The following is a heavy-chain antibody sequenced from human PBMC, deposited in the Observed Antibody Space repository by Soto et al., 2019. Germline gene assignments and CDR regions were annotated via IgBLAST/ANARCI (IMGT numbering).Heavy chain of an antibody. J-gene: IGHJ4*02. V-gene: IGHV5-51*01. CDR1: GYSFTSYW. CDR3: ARDLMTTWSFDF. CDR2: IYPGDSDT. Sequence: GESLKISCKGSGYSFTSYWIGWVRQMPGKGLEWMGIIYPGDSDTRYSPSFQGRFTISRDNAENTVSLQMNSLNVEDTALYYCARDLMTTWSFDFWAQGIPVTVSS.